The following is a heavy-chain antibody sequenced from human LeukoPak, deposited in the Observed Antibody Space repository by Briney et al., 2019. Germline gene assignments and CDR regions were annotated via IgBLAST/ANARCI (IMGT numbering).Heavy chain of an antibody. V-gene: IGHV3-20*04. CDR1: GFTFDDYG. J-gene: IGHJ4*02. CDR3: AKAQYYYDSSGYLFDY. D-gene: IGHD3-22*01. Sequence: PGGSLRLSCAASGFTFDDYGMTWVRQAPGKGLEWVSGINWNGGSTGYADSVKGRFTISRDNSKNSLYLQMNSLRTEDTALYYCAKAQYYYDSSGYLFDYWGQGTLVTVSS. CDR2: INWNGGST.